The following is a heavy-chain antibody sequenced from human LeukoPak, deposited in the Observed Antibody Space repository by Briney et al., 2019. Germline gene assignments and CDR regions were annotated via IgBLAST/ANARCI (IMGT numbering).Heavy chain of an antibody. J-gene: IGHJ4*02. CDR2: IWYDGSNK. D-gene: IGHD4-17*01. V-gene: IGHV3-33*01. Sequence: GGSLRLSCAASGFTFSSYGMHWVRQAPGKGLEWVAVIWYDGSNKYYADSVKGRFTISRDNSKNTLFLQMDSLRAEDTAVYYCARDPDDYGDYSYFDYWGQGTLVTVSS. CDR1: GFTFSSYG. CDR3: ARDPDDYGDYSYFDY.